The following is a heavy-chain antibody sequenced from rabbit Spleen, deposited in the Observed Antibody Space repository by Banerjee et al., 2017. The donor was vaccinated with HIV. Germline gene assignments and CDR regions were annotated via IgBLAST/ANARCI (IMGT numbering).Heavy chain of an antibody. Sequence: QQQLEESGGGLVKPGGSLTLTCTASGFSFSFNHYMCWVRQAPGKGPEWIACIDSGSSGFTYFANWAKGRFTSSKTSSTTVTLQMTSLTAADTATYFCARDAASSFSSYGMDLWGQGTLVTVS. CDR2: IDSGSSGFT. CDR3: ARDAASSFSSYGMDL. D-gene: IGHD8-1*01. CDR1: GFSFSFNHY. J-gene: IGHJ6*01. V-gene: IGHV1S45*01.